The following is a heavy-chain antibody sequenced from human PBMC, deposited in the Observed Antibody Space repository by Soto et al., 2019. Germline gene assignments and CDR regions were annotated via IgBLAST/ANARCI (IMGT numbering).Heavy chain of an antibody. Sequence: SETLSLTCSVSGGSINSGDYYWSWIRQSPGKGLEWIGYIYYSGSTYYNPSPKSRSTISIDTSKNQFFLDVDSVTAADTAVYYCARLYTGYEAFDYWGQGTLVTVSS. CDR3: ARLYTGYEAFDY. CDR1: GGSINSGDYY. CDR2: IYYSGST. D-gene: IGHD5-12*01. J-gene: IGHJ4*02. V-gene: IGHV4-30-4*01.